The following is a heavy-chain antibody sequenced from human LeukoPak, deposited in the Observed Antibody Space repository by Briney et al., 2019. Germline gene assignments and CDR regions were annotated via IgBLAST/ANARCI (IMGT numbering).Heavy chain of an antibody. CDR2: IIPIFGTA. CDR1: GYTFTSYA. J-gene: IGHJ5*02. V-gene: IGHV1-69*05. Sequence: SVKVSCKASGYTFTSYAMHWVRQAPGQGLEWMGGIIPIFGTANYAQKFQGRVTMTRDTSTSTVYMELSSLRSEDPAMYYCASKDSSGWHEEAWGQGTLVTVSS. CDR3: ASKDSSGWHEEA. D-gene: IGHD6-19*01.